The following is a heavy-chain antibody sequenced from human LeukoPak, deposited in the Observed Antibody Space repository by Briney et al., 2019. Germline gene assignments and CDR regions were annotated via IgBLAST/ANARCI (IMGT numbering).Heavy chain of an antibody. J-gene: IGHJ6*03. CDR3: AKAVEAGLVTHYYMDV. CDR2: INGTGSTT. Sequence: GGSLRLSCEGSGFIFRNYYMSWVRQAPGKGLEWVAAINGTGSTTYYADAVKGRFTISRDNSKNTLYLRMNSLRAEDTAVYYCAKAVEAGLVTHYYMDVWGKGTTVTVSS. CDR1: GFIFRNYY. D-gene: IGHD3/OR15-3a*01. V-gene: IGHV3-23*01.